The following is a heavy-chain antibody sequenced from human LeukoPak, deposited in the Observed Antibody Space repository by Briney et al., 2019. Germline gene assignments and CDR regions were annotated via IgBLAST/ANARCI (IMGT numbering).Heavy chain of an antibody. D-gene: IGHD5-18*01. J-gene: IGHJ4*02. V-gene: IGHV4-59*03. Sequence: SETLSPTCTVSGGSISSYYWSWIRQAAGKGLEWIGYIYSSGSTNYNPSLKSRVAISVDTSRNQFSLKLSSVTTADTAVYYCARGYGYYFESWGQGTLVTVSS. CDR1: GGSISSYY. CDR2: IYSSGST. CDR3: ARGYGYYFES.